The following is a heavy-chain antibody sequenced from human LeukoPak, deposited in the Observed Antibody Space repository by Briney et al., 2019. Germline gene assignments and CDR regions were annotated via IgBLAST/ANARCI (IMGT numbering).Heavy chain of an antibody. Sequence: PGGSLRLSCAASGFTFSSYAMHWVRQAPGKGLEWVAVISYDGSNKYYADSVKGRFTISRDNSKNTLYLQMNSLRAEDTAVYYCARSGGSGSYSHFDYWGQGTLVTVSS. D-gene: IGHD3-10*01. V-gene: IGHV3-30*04. J-gene: IGHJ4*02. CDR3: ARSGGSGSYSHFDY. CDR2: ISYDGSNK. CDR1: GFTFSSYA.